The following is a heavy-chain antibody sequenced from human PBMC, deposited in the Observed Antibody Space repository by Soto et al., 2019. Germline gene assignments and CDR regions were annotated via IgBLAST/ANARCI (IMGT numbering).Heavy chain of an antibody. D-gene: IGHD6-19*01. V-gene: IGHV1-69*01. J-gene: IGHJ6*02. CDR3: AKVRYSSPMGYYYGMDV. CDR1: RVAFSKFI. CDR2: IIPIFGTA. Sequence: QAQLEQSGGEVKKPGSSVKVSCKASRVAFSKFIVTWVRQSPVLGLEWVGGIIPIFGTANSAQKFQGRVTITADESTSTSYMEVNNLRSEDTAVYYCAKVRYSSPMGYYYGMDVWGQGNTVTVAS.